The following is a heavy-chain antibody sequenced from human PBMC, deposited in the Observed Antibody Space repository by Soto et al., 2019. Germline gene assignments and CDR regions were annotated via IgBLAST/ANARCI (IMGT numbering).Heavy chain of an antibody. D-gene: IGHD2-15*01. CDR3: AKDKYTDSVQKVWFFDY. J-gene: IGHJ2*01. CDR1: GFTFSKYA. Sequence: EVQLLESGGGLVKPGGSLRLSCAASGFTFSKYAMSWVRLAPGKGLEWVSSISANGGITDYADSVKGRFTISRDNFQNILSLQMDSLRGDDTALYFCAKDKYTDSVQKVWFFDYWGRGTRVTVSS. V-gene: IGHV3-23*01. CDR2: ISANGGIT.